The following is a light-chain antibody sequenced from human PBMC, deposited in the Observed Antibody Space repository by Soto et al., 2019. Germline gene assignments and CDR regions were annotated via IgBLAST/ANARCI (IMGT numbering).Light chain of an antibody. V-gene: IGLV4-69*01. CDR2: LNSDGSH. J-gene: IGLJ3*02. CDR1: SGHSSYA. CDR3: QSWGACIWV. Sequence: QSVLTQSPSASASLGASVKITCTLSSGHSSYAIAWHQQQPEKGPRYLMKLNSDGSHSKGDGIPDRFSGSSSGAERSLTISSLQSEDEADYYCQSWGACIWVFGGGTKLTVL.